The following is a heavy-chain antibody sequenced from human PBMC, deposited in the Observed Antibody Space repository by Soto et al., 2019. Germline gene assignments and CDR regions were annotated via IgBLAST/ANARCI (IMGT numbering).Heavy chain of an antibody. CDR1: GFTFSNSG. D-gene: IGHD3-22*01. V-gene: IGHV3-30*18. J-gene: IGHJ4*02. CDR2: ISFDGSRA. Sequence: GGSLRLSCAASGFTFSNSGMHWVRQAPGKGLEWVAVISFDGSRAYYADSVKGRYTISRDNSKNTLFLQMNSLRAEDTAVYYCAKEDIDHYDICGDFDYWGQGTLVTVSS. CDR3: AKEDIDHYDICGDFDY.